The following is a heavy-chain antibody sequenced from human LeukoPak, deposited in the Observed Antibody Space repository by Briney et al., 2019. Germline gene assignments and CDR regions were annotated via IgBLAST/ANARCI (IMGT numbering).Heavy chain of an antibody. J-gene: IGHJ3*01. D-gene: IGHD3-10*01. CDR3: AKSNGYGLVDI. CDR1: GGSFSGYY. V-gene: IGHV4-34*01. Sequence: SETLSLACAVYGGSFSGYYWSWIRQPPGKGLEWIGEINHSGSTNYNPSLKSRVTISLDTSRNQFSLKLNSVTAADTAVYYCAKSNGYGLVDIWGQGTMVTVSS. CDR2: INHSGST.